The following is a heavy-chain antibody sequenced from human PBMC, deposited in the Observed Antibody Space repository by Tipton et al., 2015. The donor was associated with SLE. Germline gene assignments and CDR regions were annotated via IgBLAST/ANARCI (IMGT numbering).Heavy chain of an antibody. CDR1: GYTFTSYG. J-gene: IGHJ6*02. CDR3: AREFPPTYYDILSFGMDV. Sequence: VQLVQSGPEVKKPGASVKVSCKASGYTFTSYGISWVRQAPGQGLEWMGWISAYNGNTNYAQKLQGRVTMTTDTSTSTAYMELRSLRSDDTAVYYCAREFPPTYYDILSFGMDVWGQGTTVTVSS. D-gene: IGHD3-9*01. CDR2: ISAYNGNT. V-gene: IGHV1-18*01.